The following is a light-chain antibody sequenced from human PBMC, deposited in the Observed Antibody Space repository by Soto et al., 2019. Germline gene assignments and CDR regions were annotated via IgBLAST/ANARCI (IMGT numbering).Light chain of an antibody. V-gene: IGLV1-44*01. CDR3: ASWDDSLNGVV. CDR1: TSNIGSNA. J-gene: IGLJ2*01. CDR2: SNY. Sequence: QLVLTQPPSASGTPGQRLTISCSGSTSNIGSNAVNWYQQLPGTAPKLLIYSNYQRPSGVPDRFSGSKSGTSASLAISGLQSEDEVDYYCASWDDSLNGVVFGGGTKVTVL.